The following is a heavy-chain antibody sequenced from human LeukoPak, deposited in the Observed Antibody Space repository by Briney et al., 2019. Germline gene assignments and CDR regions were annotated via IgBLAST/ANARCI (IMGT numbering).Heavy chain of an antibody. CDR1: GFSLSNYW. Sequence: GGSLRLSCAASGFSLSNYWMSWVRQAPGKGLEWVAKIKLDGSEEYYVDSVKGRFTISRDNAKNSVYLQMNSLRAEDTAVYYWARDCCTGGRNTFDPWGQGTLVTVSS. J-gene: IGHJ5*02. D-gene: IGHD2-8*02. CDR3: ARDCCTGGRNTFDP. V-gene: IGHV3-7*01. CDR2: IKLDGSEE.